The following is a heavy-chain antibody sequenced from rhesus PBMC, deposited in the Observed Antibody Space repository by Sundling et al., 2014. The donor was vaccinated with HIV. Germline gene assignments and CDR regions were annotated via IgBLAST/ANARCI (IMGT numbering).Heavy chain of an antibody. CDR2: IDPEDGEV. D-gene: IGHD1-1*01. Sequence: EVQLVQSGAEVKKPGASVKISCKASGYTFIDYYLHWVRQAPGKGLEWMGHIDPEDGEVDYAQKFQGRVTITADTSADTAYMELSSLKSDDTAVYYCVTGFGWNYYGLHSWGQGAVVTVSS. CDR3: VTGFGWNYYGLHS. CDR1: GYTFIDYY. V-gene: IGHV1-111*02. J-gene: IGHJ6*01.